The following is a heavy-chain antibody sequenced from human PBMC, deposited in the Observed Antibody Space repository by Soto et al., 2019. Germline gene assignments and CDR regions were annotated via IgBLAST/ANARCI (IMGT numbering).Heavy chain of an antibody. J-gene: IGHJ4*02. Sequence: EVQLLESGGGWVQPGGSLRLSCAASGLPFSSHAMSWVRQAPGKGLEWDSSISISGGNTYYADSVRGRFTISRDNSKNTLYLHMNSLTAEDTAIYYCANEIRPNDYWGQGTLVTVSS. V-gene: IGHV3-23*01. CDR3: ANEIRPNDY. CDR1: GLPFSSHA. CDR2: ISISGGNT. D-gene: IGHD4-17*01.